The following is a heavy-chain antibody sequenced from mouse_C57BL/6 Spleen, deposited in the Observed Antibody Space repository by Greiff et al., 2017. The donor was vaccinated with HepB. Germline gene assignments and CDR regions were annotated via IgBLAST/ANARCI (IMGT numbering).Heavy chain of an antibody. CDR3: AKDPGSSSAWCAY. Sequence: QVQLQQPGAELVKPGASVKLSCKASGYTFTSYWMHWVKQRPGQGLEWIGMIHPNSGSTNYNEKFKSKATLTVDKSSSTAYMQLSSLTSEDSAVYYCAKDPGSSSAWCAYWGQGTLVTVSA. CDR2: IHPNSGST. CDR1: GYTFTSYW. D-gene: IGHD1-1*01. J-gene: IGHJ3*01. V-gene: IGHV1-64*01.